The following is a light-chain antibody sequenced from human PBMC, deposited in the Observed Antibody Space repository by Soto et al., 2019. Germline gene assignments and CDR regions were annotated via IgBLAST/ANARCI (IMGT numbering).Light chain of an antibody. Sequence: QSVLTQPASVSGSPGQSIAISCTGTSSDVGGYNYVSWYQQHPGKAPKLMVYDVSNRPSGVSNRFSGSKSGNTASLTISGLQAEDEADYYCSSYTSSSTYVFGTGTKVNV. CDR3: SSYTSSSTYV. V-gene: IGLV2-14*01. CDR2: DVS. J-gene: IGLJ1*01. CDR1: SSDVGGYNY.